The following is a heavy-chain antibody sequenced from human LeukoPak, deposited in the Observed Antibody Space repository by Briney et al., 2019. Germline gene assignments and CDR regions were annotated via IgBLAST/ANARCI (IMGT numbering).Heavy chain of an antibody. CDR1: GYTFTSYA. CDR2: INAGNGNT. J-gene: IGHJ6*02. D-gene: IGHD2-2*01. CDR3: AREEEAPAGDRSGMDV. Sequence: ASVKVSCKASGYTFTSYAMHWVRQAPGQRLEWMGWINAGNGNTKYSQKFQGRVTMTTDTSTSTAYMELRSLRSDDTAVYYCAREEEAPAGDRSGMDVWGQGTTVTVSS. V-gene: IGHV1-3*01.